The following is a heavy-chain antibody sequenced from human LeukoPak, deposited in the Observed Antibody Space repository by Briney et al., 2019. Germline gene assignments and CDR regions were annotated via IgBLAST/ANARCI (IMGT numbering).Heavy chain of an antibody. V-gene: IGHV1-46*01. Sequence: ASVKVSCKASGYTFTSYYMHWVRQAPGQGLEWMGIINPSGGSTSYAQKFQGRVTMTRDMSTSTVYMELSSLRSEDTAVYYCARGEGGYSSSSGRISFDYRGQGTLVTVSS. D-gene: IGHD6-6*01. CDR1: GYTFTSYY. CDR3: ARGEGGYSSSSGRISFDY. J-gene: IGHJ4*02. CDR2: INPSGGST.